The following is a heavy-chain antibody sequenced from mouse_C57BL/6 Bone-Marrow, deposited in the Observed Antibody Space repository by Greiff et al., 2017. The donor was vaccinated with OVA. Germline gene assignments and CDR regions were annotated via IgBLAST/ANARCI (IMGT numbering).Heavy chain of an antibody. CDR2: ISSGGSYT. J-gene: IGHJ3*01. Sequence: EVMLVESGGDLVKPGGSLKLSCAASGFTFSSYGMSWVRQTPDKRLEWVATISSGGSYTYYPDSVKGRFTISRDLAKNFLYLQMSSRKAEDTAMYYCARHETVTARAVAYWGQGTLVTVSA. D-gene: IGHD3-2*01. CDR1: GFTFSSYG. V-gene: IGHV5-6*01. CDR3: ARHETVTARAVAY.